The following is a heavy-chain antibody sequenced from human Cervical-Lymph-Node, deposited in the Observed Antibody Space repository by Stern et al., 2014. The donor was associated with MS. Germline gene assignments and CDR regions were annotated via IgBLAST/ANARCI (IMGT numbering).Heavy chain of an antibody. CDR1: GFNFSISS. Sequence: EVQLVESGGALVQPGGSLRLSRAASGFNFSISSMNWVRHAPGKGLEWVSYISGSSGTKFYADSVKGRIVISRDNAKNSLYLQMNSLRAEDTAVYYCARAARGITLNWFDPWGQGTLVTVSS. D-gene: IGHD3-16*01. V-gene: IGHV3-48*01. CDR2: ISGSSGTK. J-gene: IGHJ5*02. CDR3: ARAARGITLNWFDP.